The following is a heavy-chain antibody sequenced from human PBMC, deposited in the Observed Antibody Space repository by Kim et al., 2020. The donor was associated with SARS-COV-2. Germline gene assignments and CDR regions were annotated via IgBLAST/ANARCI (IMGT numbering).Heavy chain of an antibody. V-gene: IGHV3-30*02. CDR3: ANGWAFDI. D-gene: IGHD6-19*01. CDR2: GSNK. J-gene: IGHJ3*02. Sequence: GSNKYYADSVKGRFTISRDNSKNTLYLQMNSLRAEDTAVYYCANGWAFDIWGQGTMVTVSS.